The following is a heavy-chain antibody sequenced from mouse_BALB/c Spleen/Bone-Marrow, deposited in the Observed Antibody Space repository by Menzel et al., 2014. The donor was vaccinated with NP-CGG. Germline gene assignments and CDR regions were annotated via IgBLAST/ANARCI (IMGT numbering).Heavy chain of an antibody. CDR1: GFTFSSYA. CDR2: ISSGGSYT. J-gene: IGHJ1*01. D-gene: IGHD2-1*01. V-gene: IGHV5-9-3*01. CDR3: ARFYYGNYVRYFDV. Sequence: EVKLVESGGGLVKPGGSLKLSCAASGFTFSSYAMSWVCQTPGKRLEWVATISSGGSYTYYPDSVKGRFTISRDNAKNTLYLQMSSPRSEDTAMYYCARFYYGNYVRYFDVWGAGTTVTVSS.